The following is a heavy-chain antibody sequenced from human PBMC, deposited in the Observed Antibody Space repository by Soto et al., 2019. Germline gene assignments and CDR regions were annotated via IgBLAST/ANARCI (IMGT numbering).Heavy chain of an antibody. CDR2: ISGSGGGT. CDR3: AKDRSRSYGSGYPLGHFDY. J-gene: IGHJ4*02. V-gene: IGHV3-23*01. CDR1: GFTFSNCA. D-gene: IGHD3-22*01. Sequence: EVQLLESGGGLVQPGGSLSLSCAASGFTFSNCAMSWVRQAPGKGLEWVSGISGSGGGTYYADSVKGRFTISRVNSKNTLYLQMNRLRAEDTAVYYCAKDRSRSYGSGYPLGHFDYWGQGTLVTVSS.